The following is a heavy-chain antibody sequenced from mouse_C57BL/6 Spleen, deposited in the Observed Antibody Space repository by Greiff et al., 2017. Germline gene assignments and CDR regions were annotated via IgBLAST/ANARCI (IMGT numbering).Heavy chain of an antibody. CDR3: TRYYSNYDY. CDR1: GYTFTDYE. V-gene: IGHV1-15*01. CDR2: IDPETGGT. J-gene: IGHJ2*01. Sequence: QVQLQQSGAELVRPGASVTLSCKASGYTFTDYEMHWVKQTPVHGLEWIGAIDPETGGTAYNQKFKGKAILTADKSSSTAYMELRSLTSEDSAVXYCTRYYSNYDYWGQGTTLTVSS. D-gene: IGHD2-5*01.